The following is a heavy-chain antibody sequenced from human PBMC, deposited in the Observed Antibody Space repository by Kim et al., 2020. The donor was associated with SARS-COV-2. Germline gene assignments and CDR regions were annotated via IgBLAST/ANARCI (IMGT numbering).Heavy chain of an antibody. CDR2: ISAYNGNT. Sequence: ASVKVSCKASGYTFTSYGISWVRQAPGQGLEWMGWISAYNGNTNYAQKLQGRVTMTTDTSTSTAYMELRSLRSDDTAVYYCARVRGITMIVVRPYFDYWGQGTLVTVSS. V-gene: IGHV1-18*01. J-gene: IGHJ4*02. D-gene: IGHD3-22*01. CDR3: ARVRGITMIVVRPYFDY. CDR1: GYTFTSYG.